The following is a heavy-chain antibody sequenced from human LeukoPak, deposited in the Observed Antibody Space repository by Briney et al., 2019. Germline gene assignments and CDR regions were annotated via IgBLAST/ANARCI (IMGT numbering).Heavy chain of an antibody. J-gene: IGHJ4*02. CDR1: GFTFSSYS. Sequence: PGGSLRLSCAASGFTFSSYSMNWVRQAPGKGLEWVSSISSSSSYIYYADSVKGRFTISRDNAKNSLYLQMDSLRAEDTAVYYCAREAFRWELLIDYWGQGTLVTVSS. CDR3: AREAFRWELLIDY. V-gene: IGHV3-21*01. D-gene: IGHD1-26*01. CDR2: ISSSSSYI.